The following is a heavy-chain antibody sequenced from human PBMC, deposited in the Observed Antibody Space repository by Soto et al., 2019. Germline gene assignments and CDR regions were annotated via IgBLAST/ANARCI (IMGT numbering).Heavy chain of an antibody. V-gene: IGHV4-31*03. CDR1: GGSISSSSYS. Sequence: TLSLTCTVSGGSISSSSYSWSWIRQHPGKGLEWIGYVYFSGNTDYNPSLKSRVTISVDTSKKQFSLRLTSVTVADTAVYYCARLGYDSSGYPIWFDPWGQGTLVTVSS. CDR2: VYFSGNT. CDR3: ARLGYDSSGYPIWFDP. D-gene: IGHD3-22*01. J-gene: IGHJ5*02.